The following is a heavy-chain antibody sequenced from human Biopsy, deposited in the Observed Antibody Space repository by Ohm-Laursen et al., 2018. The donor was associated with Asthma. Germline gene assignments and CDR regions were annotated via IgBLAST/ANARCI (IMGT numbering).Heavy chain of an antibody. V-gene: IGHV1-69*13. CDR3: ARGYSGTDRIVYYYSGMEV. CDR1: GTTFSSYS. J-gene: IGHJ6*02. Sequence: AASVKVSCKASGTTFSSYSFSWVRQAPRQGLEWMGGLIPVLGTADYAPMFEGRVTITADESTSTAYLELTSLRFGDTAVYYCARGYSGTDRIVYYYSGMEVWGQGTTVTVSS. CDR2: LIPVLGTA. D-gene: IGHD5-12*01.